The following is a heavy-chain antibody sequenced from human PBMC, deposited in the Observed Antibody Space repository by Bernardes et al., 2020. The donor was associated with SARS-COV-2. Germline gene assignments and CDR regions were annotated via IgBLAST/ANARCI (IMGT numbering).Heavy chain of an antibody. J-gene: IGHJ4*02. V-gene: IGHV4-30-2*01. CDR2: IYQSGTT. CDR3: ARGTLTSRATYYFEY. Sequence: SETLPLTCTVSGGSISSDDYSWTWIRQPPGKVLEWIGYIYQSGTTYYNPSLKSRVTISLDRSKTHFSLNLSSVTAADTAMYYCARGTLTSRATYYFEYWGQGTLVTVSS. CDR1: GGSISSDDYS.